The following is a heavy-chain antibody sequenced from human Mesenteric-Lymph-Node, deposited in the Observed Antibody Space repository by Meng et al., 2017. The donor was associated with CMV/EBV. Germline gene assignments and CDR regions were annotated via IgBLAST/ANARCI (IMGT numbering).Heavy chain of an antibody. Sequence: SCKASGYTFTDHYVHWVRQAPGQGLEWVGRVNPKIGTNYAQKFQGRVTMTRDTSIRTAYMELSSLRFDDTAVYYCARDYGLGSYPLDYWGQGTLVTVSS. CDR2: VNPKIGT. J-gene: IGHJ4*02. D-gene: IGHD3-10*01. CDR1: GYTFTDHY. V-gene: IGHV1-2*06. CDR3: ARDYGLGSYPLDY.